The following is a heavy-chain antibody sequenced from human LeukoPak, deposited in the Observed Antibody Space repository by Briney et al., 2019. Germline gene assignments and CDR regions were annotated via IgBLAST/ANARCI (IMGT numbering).Heavy chain of an antibody. V-gene: IGHV1-18*01. CDR3: AREQSNWNYAPDF. Sequence: ASVKVSCKASGYTFTSYGISWVRQAPGQGLEWMGWISGSNGNTNYAQKFQGRVTMITDTSSSTAHMELRSLRSDDTAVYYCAREQSNWNYAPDFWGQGTLVIVSS. CDR2: ISGSNGNT. J-gene: IGHJ4*02. D-gene: IGHD1-7*01. CDR1: GYTFTSYG.